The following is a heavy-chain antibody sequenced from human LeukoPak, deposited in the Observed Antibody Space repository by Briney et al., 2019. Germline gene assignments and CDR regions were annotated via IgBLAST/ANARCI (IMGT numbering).Heavy chain of an antibody. CDR1: GYTFTTYD. V-gene: IGHV1-8*01. Sequence: ASVKVSCKASGYTFTTYDVSWVRQAPGQGLEWVGWMNPHSGNTGYAQKFQGRVTMTRNTSISTAYMELSSLRSEDTAVYYCARGGRIAARRGNWFDPWGQGTLVTVSS. CDR3: ARGGRIAARRGNWFDP. CDR2: MNPHSGNT. D-gene: IGHD6-6*01. J-gene: IGHJ5*02.